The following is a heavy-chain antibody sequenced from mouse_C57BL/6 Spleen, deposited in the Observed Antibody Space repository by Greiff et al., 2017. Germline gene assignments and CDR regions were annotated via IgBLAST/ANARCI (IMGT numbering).Heavy chain of an antibody. Sequence: VQLQQSGPELVKPGASVKISCKASGYTFTDYYMNWVKQSHGKSLEWIGDINPNNGGTRYNQKFKGKATLTVDKSSSTAYMELRSLTSEDSAVYYCARSPAITTVVGAMDYWGQGTSVTVSS. CDR3: ARSPAITTVVGAMDY. D-gene: IGHD1-1*01. CDR2: INPNNGGT. CDR1: GYTFTDYY. J-gene: IGHJ4*01. V-gene: IGHV1-26*01.